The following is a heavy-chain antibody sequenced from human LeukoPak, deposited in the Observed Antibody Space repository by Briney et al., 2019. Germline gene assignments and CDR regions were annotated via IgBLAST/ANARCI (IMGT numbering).Heavy chain of an antibody. CDR3: AKDNGWLHYCH. Sequence: GGSLRLSCAASGFTFSNSAMTWVRQVPGKGLEWISTITNSGDKTYYADFVKGRFTIARDNFKNTLYLQMHSLRAEDTATYYCAKDNGWLHYCHWGQGTLVTVSS. V-gene: IGHV3-23*01. CDR2: ITNSGDKT. CDR1: GFTFSNSA. J-gene: IGHJ4*02. D-gene: IGHD5-24*01.